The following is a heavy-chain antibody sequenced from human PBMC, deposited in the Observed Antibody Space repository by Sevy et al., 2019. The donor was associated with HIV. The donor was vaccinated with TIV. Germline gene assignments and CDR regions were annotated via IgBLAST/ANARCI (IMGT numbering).Heavy chain of an antibody. CDR1: GFTFSSYA. Sequence: GGSLRLSCAASGFTFSSYAMHWVRQAPGKGLEWVAVISYDGSNKYYADSVKGRFTISRDNSKNTLYLQMTSLRAEDTAVDYCARSITIFGVVIPTGAFDIWGQGTMVTVS. CDR3: ARSITIFGVVIPTGAFDI. D-gene: IGHD3-3*01. CDR2: ISYDGSNK. J-gene: IGHJ3*02. V-gene: IGHV3-30-3*01.